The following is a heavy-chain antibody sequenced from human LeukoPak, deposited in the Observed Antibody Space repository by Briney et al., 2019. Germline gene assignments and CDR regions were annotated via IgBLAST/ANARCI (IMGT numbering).Heavy chain of an antibody. Sequence: GGSLRLSCAASGFTFSNYGMHWVRQAPGKGLEWVAVIWYDGSNIYYADSVKGRFTISRDNSKNTLYLQMNSLRAEDTAVYYCARDRNYGSVSYNPPLGYWGQGTLVTVSS. CDR3: ARDRNYGSVSYNPPLGY. D-gene: IGHD3-10*01. CDR1: GFTFSNYG. J-gene: IGHJ4*02. V-gene: IGHV3-33*01. CDR2: IWYDGSNI.